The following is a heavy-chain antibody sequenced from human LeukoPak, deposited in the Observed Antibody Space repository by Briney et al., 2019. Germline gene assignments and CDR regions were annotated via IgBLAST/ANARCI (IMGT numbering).Heavy chain of an antibody. CDR3: AREPPYDFWSGYSYGMDV. CDR2: IHYSGST. V-gene: IGHV4-31*03. D-gene: IGHD3-3*01. J-gene: IGHJ6*02. Sequence: SQTLSLTCTVSGGSISSGGYYWSWIRQHPGKGLEWIGYIHYSGSTYYNPSLKSRVTISVDTSKNQFSLKLSSVTAADTAVYYCAREPPYDFWSGYSYGMDVWGQGTTVTVSS. CDR1: GGSISSGGYY.